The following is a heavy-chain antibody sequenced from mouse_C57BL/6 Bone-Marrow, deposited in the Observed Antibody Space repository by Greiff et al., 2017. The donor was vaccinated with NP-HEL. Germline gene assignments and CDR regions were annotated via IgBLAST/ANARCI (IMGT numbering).Heavy chain of an antibody. J-gene: IGHJ2*01. D-gene: IGHD1-1*01. Sequence: VQLQQPGAELVMPGASVKLSCKASGYTFTSYWMHWVKQRPGQGLEWIGEIDPSDSYTNYNQKFKGKSTLTVDKSSSTAYMQLSSLTSEDSAVYYCARFGTTVGYFDDWGQGTTLTVSS. CDR2: IDPSDSYT. CDR1: GYTFTSYW. V-gene: IGHV1-69*01. CDR3: ARFGTTVGYFDD.